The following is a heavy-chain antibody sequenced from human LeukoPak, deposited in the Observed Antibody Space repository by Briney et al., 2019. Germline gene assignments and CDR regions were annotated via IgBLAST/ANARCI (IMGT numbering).Heavy chain of an antibody. J-gene: IGHJ4*02. CDR1: GDSVSSNSAA. D-gene: IGHD3-3*01. Sequence: SQTLSLTCAISGDSVSSNSAAWNWIRQSPSRGLEWLGRTYYRSKWYNDYAVSVKSRITINPDTSKNQFSLKLSSVTAADTAVYYCARHYDRKWGLDYWGQGTLVIVSS. CDR2: TYYRSKWYN. V-gene: IGHV6-1*01. CDR3: ARHYDRKWGLDY.